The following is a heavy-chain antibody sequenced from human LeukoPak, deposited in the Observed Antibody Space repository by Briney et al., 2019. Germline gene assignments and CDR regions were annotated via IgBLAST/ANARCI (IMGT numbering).Heavy chain of an antibody. D-gene: IGHD2-15*01. J-gene: IGHJ4*02. CDR2: INSDGSST. V-gene: IGHV3-74*01. CDR1: GFTFSSYW. CDR3: ARDREDIVVVVAATPLV. Sequence: GGSLRLSCAASGFTFSSYWMHWVRRAPGKGLVWVSRINSDGSSTSYADSVKGRFTISRDNAKNTLYLQMNSLRAEDTAVYYCARDREDIVVVVAATPLVWGQGTLVTVSS.